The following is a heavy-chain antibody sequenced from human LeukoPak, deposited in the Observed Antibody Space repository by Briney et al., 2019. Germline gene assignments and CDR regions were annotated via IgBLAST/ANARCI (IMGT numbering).Heavy chain of an antibody. CDR3: ATNFYDGPLDY. Sequence: PSETLSLTCDFSGDSLSGYYWSWLRQPPGKGLEWIAYRQSNGYTEYYPSLMSRVTISLDTSKRQLSLKLTSVTAADTAVYYCATNFYDGPLDYWGQGTLVTVSS. CDR1: GDSLSGYY. CDR2: RQSNGYT. V-gene: IGHV4-59*01. D-gene: IGHD2/OR15-2a*01. J-gene: IGHJ4*02.